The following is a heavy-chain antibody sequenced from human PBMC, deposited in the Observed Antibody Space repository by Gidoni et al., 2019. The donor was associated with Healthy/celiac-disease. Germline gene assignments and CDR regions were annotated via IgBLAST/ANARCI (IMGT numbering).Heavy chain of an antibody. Sequence: EVQLVQSGAEVKKPGESLKISCKGSGYSFTSYWIGWVRQMPGKGLEWSGRIYPGDSVTRYSPAYQGQITISADKSISTAYLKWSSMKASDTAMYYCARRPSYYGSGPFDYWGQGTLVTVSS. CDR2: IYPGDSVT. D-gene: IGHD3-10*01. CDR1: GYSFTSYW. CDR3: ARRPSYYGSGPFDY. J-gene: IGHJ4*02. V-gene: IGHV5-51*01.